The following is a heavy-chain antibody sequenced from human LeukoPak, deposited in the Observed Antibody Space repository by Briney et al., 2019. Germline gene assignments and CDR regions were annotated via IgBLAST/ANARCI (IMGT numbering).Heavy chain of an antibody. CDR1: GYSINSAYY. V-gene: IGHV4-38-2*01. J-gene: IGHJ5*02. D-gene: IGHD3-10*01. Sequence: SETLSLTCAVSGYSINSAYYWGWIRQPPGKGQEWIASMYHSGITYYNSSLKSRATISVDTSKNQFSLKLNSVTAADTSVYYCARLTPGKNWFDPWGHGTLVTVSS. CDR3: ARLTPGKNWFDP. CDR2: MYHSGIT.